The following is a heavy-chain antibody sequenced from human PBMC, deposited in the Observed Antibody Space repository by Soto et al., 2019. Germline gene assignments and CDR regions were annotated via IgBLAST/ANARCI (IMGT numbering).Heavy chain of an antibody. Sequence: VQLVESGGGLVQPGGSLRLSCAASGFVFRSYVMHWVRQVPGKGLEFVSTIASTGDSVGYADSVRGRFTTSRDNAKDSMYLQMNSLRPKDSALYFCVKDATNGSIDYWGRGTLVIVSS. CDR3: VKDATNGSIDY. J-gene: IGHJ4*02. V-gene: IGHV3-9*01. D-gene: IGHD3-10*01. CDR2: IASTGDSV. CDR1: GFVFRSYV.